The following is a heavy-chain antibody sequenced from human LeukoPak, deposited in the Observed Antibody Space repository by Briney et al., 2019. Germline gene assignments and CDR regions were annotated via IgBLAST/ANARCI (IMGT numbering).Heavy chain of an antibody. D-gene: IGHD3-10*01. V-gene: IGHV3-48*01. CDR3: AKDLSFGSGTYYFDY. J-gene: IGHJ4*02. Sequence: GGSLRLSCAASGFTFSFYSMNWVRQAPGKGLEWISYISSSGSTIYYADSVKGRFTISRDNAKNSLYLQMNSLRAEDTAVYYCAKDLSFGSGTYYFDYWGQGTLVTVSS. CDR1: GFTFSFYS. CDR2: ISSSGSTI.